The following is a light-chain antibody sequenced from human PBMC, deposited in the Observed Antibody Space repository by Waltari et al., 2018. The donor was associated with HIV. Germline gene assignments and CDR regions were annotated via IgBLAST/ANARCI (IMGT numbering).Light chain of an antibody. J-gene: IGLJ2*01. CDR1: NSDIGGYTY. Sequence: QSALTQPPSAPGSPGQSVTISCTGTNSDIGGYTYVSWYQQHPGKAPKLVISEVPKRPSGVPGRFSGSKSGTTASLTVSGLQAEDEADYYCSSYANKNGFYVVFGGGTRLTVL. V-gene: IGLV2-8*01. CDR2: EVP. CDR3: SSYANKNGFYVV.